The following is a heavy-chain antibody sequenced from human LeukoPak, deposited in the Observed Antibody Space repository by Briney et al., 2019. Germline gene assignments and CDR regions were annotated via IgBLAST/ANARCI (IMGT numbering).Heavy chain of an antibody. CDR1: GFTFSSYA. J-gene: IGHJ5*02. Sequence: PGGSLRLPCAASGFTFSSYAMSWVRQAPGKGLEWISYISTGGHTMYYADSVRGRFTISRDNAKNSLYLQMNGLRAEDTAVYYCARELYRGLGNWFDPWGQGTQVTVSS. CDR3: ARELYRGLGNWFDP. D-gene: IGHD3-10*01. V-gene: IGHV3-48*01. CDR2: ISTGGHTM.